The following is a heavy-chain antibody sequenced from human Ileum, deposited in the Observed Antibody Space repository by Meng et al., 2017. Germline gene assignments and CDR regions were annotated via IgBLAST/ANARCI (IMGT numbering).Heavy chain of an antibody. J-gene: IGHJ4*02. CDR1: VWSFSGYY. V-gene: IGHV4-34*01. Sequence: QVRLQRVGAGLLSPPETLSLTFAFSVWSFSGYYCSWIRPPPGKGLEWIGEINHSGSTNYNPSLKSRVTISVDTSKNQFSLKLSSVTAADTAVYYCARGGGRYGPDFDYWGQGTLVTVSS. CDR2: INHSGST. CDR3: ARGGGRYGPDFDY. D-gene: IGHD3-16*01.